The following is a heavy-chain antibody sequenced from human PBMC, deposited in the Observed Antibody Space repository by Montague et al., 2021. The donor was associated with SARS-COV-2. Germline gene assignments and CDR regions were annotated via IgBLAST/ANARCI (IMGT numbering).Heavy chain of an antibody. CDR3: ARLGDGVVPSPILGVGPYYSYYYMDV. V-gene: IGHV4-34*01. CDR2: THHGGST. CDR1: GGSFSTYS. J-gene: IGHJ6*03. D-gene: IGHD3-10*01. Sequence: SETPSLTCAVHGGSFSTYSWNWIRQPPGKGLEWIGETHHGGSTNYNPSLKSRVTISADTSKNQFSLKLTSVAAADTAVYYCARLGDGVVPSPILGVGPYYSYYYMDVWGKGTTVTVSS.